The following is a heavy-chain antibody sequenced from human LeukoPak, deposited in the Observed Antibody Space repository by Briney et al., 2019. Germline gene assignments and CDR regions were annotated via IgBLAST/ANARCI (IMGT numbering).Heavy chain of an antibody. CDR2: IKQDGSEK. V-gene: IGHV3-7*03. Sequence: GGSLRLSCAACGFTFSSYWMSWVRQAPGKGLEWVANIKQDGSEKYYVDSVKGRFTISRDNAKNSLYLQMNSLRAEDTAVYYCASRIAAAGAEYFQHWGQGTLVTVSS. J-gene: IGHJ1*01. D-gene: IGHD6-13*01. CDR3: ASRIAAAGAEYFQH. CDR1: GFTFSSYW.